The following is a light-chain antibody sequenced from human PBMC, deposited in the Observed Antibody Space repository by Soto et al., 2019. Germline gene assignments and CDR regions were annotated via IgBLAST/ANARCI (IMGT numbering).Light chain of an antibody. V-gene: IGLV2-23*03. CDR1: SNDVGGYDL. Sequence: QSALTQPASVSGSPGQSITISCTGTSNDVGGYDLVSWYQHHPGKAPKLLIYESNKRPSGVSDRFSGSRSGNTASLTISALRHEDAAYYSCCSFAGGATFVFGGGTKLTVL. CDR2: ESN. J-gene: IGLJ3*02. CDR3: CSFAGGATFV.